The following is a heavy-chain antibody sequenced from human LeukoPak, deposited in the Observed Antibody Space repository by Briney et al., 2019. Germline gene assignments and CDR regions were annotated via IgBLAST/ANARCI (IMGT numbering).Heavy chain of an antibody. D-gene: IGHD4/OR15-4a*01. Sequence: SETLSLTCTDSGGSISSYYWSWIRQPPGKGLEWIGYIYYSGSTNYNPSLKSRVTISVDTSKNQFSLKVNSVTAADTAVYYCARAPGNDYYPYYYMDVWGKGTTVTVSS. CDR1: GGSISSYY. CDR3: ARAPGNDYYPYYYMDV. V-gene: IGHV4-59*01. J-gene: IGHJ6*03. CDR2: IYYSGST.